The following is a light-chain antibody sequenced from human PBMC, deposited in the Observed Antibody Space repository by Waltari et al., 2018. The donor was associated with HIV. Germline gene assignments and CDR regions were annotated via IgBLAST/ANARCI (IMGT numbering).Light chain of an antibody. Sequence: EIALTQSPGTLSLSPGERAPLSCRASQTISSTYLAWYQQKPGQAPRLLLYGASNRATGIPDRFSGSESGTDFTLTSSSLEPEDCAVYYCQQYIGSPRTFGQGTKVELK. CDR2: GAS. J-gene: IGKJ1*01. V-gene: IGKV3-20*01. CDR3: QQYIGSPRT. CDR1: QTISSTY.